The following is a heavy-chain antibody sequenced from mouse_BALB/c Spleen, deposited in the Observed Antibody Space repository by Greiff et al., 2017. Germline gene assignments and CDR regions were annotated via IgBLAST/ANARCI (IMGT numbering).Heavy chain of an antibody. V-gene: IGHV2-6-7*01. J-gene: IGHJ4*01. Sequence: QVQLKESGPGLVAPSQSLSITCTVSGFSLTGYGVNWVRQPPGKGLEWLGMIWGDGSTDYNSALKSRLSISKDNSKSQVFLKMNSLQTDDTARYYCASRTATGAMDYWGQGTSVTVSS. CDR1: GFSLTGYG. D-gene: IGHD1-2*01. CDR3: ASRTATGAMDY. CDR2: IWGDGST.